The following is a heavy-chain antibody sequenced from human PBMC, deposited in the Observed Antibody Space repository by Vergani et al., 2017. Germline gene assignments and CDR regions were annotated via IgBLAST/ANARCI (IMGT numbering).Heavy chain of an antibody. Sequence: QVQLQQSGPGLVKPSQTLSLTCAISGDSVSSNSAAWNWIRQSPSRGLEWLGRPYYRSTWYNDYAVSVKSRITITPDTSTNQFSLQLNSVTPEDTAVYYCAREFSSRDIVATIIDYWGQGTLVTVSS. V-gene: IGHV6-1*01. CDR2: PYYRSTWYN. CDR1: GDSVSSNSAA. D-gene: IGHD5-12*01. CDR3: AREFSSRDIVATIIDY. J-gene: IGHJ4*02.